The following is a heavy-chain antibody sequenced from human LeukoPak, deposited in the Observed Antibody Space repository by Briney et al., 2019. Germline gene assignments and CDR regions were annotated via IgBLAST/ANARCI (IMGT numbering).Heavy chain of an antibody. V-gene: IGHV4-39*07. D-gene: IGHD3-10*01. CDR1: GGSIASGPYY. Sequence: SETLSLTCTVSGGSIASGPYYWGWIRQPPGQGLEWIGYIHRSGSTYYNPSLKSRVTISVDRSKNQFSLKLGSVTAADTAVYYCASEFMVRGVRADYWGQGTLVTVSS. J-gene: IGHJ4*02. CDR3: ASEFMVRGVRADY. CDR2: IHRSGST.